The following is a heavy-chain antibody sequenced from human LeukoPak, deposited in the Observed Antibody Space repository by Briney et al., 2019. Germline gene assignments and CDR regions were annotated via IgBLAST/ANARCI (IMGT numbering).Heavy chain of an antibody. Sequence: GGSLRLSCAASGFTFSSYWMHWVRQAPGKGLVWVSHINTDGSSTSYADSVKGRFTISRDNAKNTLYLQMNSLRDEDTAVYYCAKYGFFDNSGYYIYYFDCWGQGTLLTVSS. CDR3: AKYGFFDNSGYYIYYFDC. CDR2: INTDGSST. CDR1: GFTFSSYW. J-gene: IGHJ4*02. V-gene: IGHV3-74*01. D-gene: IGHD3-22*01.